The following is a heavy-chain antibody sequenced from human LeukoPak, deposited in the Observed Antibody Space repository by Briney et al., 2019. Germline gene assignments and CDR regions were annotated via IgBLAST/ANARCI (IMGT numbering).Heavy chain of an antibody. CDR2: ISAYNGNT. D-gene: IGHD1-26*01. CDR3: ARDRLGKSGSFENSGYFDY. Sequence: ASVKVSCKASGYTFTSYGISWVRQAPGQGLEWMGWISAYNGNTNYAQKLQGRVTMTTDTSTSTAYMELRSLRSDDTAVYYCARDRLGKSGSFENSGYFDYWGQGTLVTVSS. J-gene: IGHJ4*02. V-gene: IGHV1-18*01. CDR1: GYTFTSYG.